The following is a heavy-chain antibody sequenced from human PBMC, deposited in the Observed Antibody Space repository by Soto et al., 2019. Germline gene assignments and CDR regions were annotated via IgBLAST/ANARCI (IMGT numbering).Heavy chain of an antibody. CDR3: ARGSAVGIHFGS. Sequence: EVQLVESGGDLVQPGGSLRLSCAASGFTFSSFEFNWVRQAPGKGLEWVSYIDVSGTGIYYADSVKGRFTISRDNAKNSLYLQMNSLRAEDSAVYYCARGSAVGIHFGSWGQGTLVTVS. D-gene: IGHD1-26*01. J-gene: IGHJ4*02. V-gene: IGHV3-48*03. CDR2: IDVSGTGI. CDR1: GFTFSSFE.